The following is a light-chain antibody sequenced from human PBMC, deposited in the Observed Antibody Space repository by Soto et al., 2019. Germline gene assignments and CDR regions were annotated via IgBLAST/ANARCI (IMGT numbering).Light chain of an antibody. CDR1: QGISNY. J-gene: IGKJ4*01. V-gene: IGKV1-27*01. CDR3: QKYTNVPA. CDR2: AAS. Sequence: DIQMTQSPSSLSASVGDRVTITCRASQGISNYLAWYQQIPGKVPKLLISAASTLQSGVPSRFSGSGSGTDFTLTIRSLQPEDVATYYCQKYTNVPAFGGGTKVEIQ.